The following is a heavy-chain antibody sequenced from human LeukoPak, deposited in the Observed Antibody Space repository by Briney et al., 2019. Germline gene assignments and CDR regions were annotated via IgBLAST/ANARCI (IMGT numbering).Heavy chain of an antibody. CDR3: AKGTSSWDPNWFDP. V-gene: IGHV3-48*01. D-gene: IGHD6-13*01. J-gene: IGHJ5*02. CDR1: GFTFSNYS. CDR2: ISSGSITI. Sequence: GGSLRLSCAASGFTFSNYSMNWVRQAPGKGLEWVSYISSGSITIYYADSVKGRFTISRDNSKNTLYLQMNSLRAEDTAVYYCAKGTSSWDPNWFDPWGQGTLVTVSS.